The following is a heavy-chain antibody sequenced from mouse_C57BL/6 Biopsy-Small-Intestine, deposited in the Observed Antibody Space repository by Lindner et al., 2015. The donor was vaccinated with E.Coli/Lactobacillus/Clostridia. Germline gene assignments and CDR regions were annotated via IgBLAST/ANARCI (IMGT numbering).Heavy chain of an antibody. CDR2: IFPGDGDT. CDR1: GYPFSSSW. V-gene: IGHV1-82*01. Sequence: VQLQESGPELVKPGASVKISCKASGYPFSSSWMNWVKQRPGKGLEWIGWIFPGDGDTNYNGKFKGKATLTADKSSSTAYMQLSSLTSEDSAIYYCARGRRLYFDNWGQGTTLTVSS. CDR3: ARGRRLYFDN. J-gene: IGHJ2*01.